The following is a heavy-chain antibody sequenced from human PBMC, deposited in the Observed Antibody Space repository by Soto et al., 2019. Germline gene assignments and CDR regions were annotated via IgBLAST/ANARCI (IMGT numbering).Heavy chain of an antibody. D-gene: IGHD1-7*01. CDR1: GGSFSGYY. V-gene: IGHV4-34*01. CDR3: ARGRIAETGTAGYYMDV. J-gene: IGHJ6*03. CDR2: INHSGST. Sequence: SETLSLTCAVYGGSFSGYYWSWIRQPPGKGLEWIGEINHSGSTNYNPSLKSRVTISVDTSKNQFSLKLSSVTAADTAVYYCARGRIAETGTAGYYMDVWGKGTTVTVSS.